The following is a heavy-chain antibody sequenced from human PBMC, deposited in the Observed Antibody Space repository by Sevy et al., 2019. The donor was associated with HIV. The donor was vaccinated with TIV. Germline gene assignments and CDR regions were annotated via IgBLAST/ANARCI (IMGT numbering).Heavy chain of an antibody. CDR2: ISYDGSNK. Sequence: GGSLRLSCAASGFTFSSYAMHWVRQAPGKGLEWVAVISYDGSNKYYADSVKGRFTISRDNSKNTLYLQMNSLRAEDTAVYYCARGKTAAAGAYYYYGMDVWGQRTTVTVSS. D-gene: IGHD6-13*01. V-gene: IGHV3-30-3*01. CDR3: ARGKTAAAGAYYYYGMDV. J-gene: IGHJ6*02. CDR1: GFTFSSYA.